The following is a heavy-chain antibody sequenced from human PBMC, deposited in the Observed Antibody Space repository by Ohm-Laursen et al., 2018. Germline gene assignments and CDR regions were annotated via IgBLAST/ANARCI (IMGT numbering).Heavy chain of an antibody. J-gene: IGHJ6*02. CDR1: GDSVSSVSGA. V-gene: IGHV6-1*01. D-gene: IGHD1-1*01. CDR2: THYSSKWVY. CDR3: SRGQRNYYARDV. Sequence: TLSLTCAISGDSVSSVSGAWNSIRQSPSRVLELLGRTHYSSKWVYDYAVSVKSRITNTPDTSKNQFSLQLNSVTPEDSAVYDCSRGQRNYYARDVLGQGTTVTVSS.